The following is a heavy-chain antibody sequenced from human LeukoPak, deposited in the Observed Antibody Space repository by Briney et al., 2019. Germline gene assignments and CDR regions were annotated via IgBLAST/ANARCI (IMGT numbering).Heavy chain of an antibody. CDR1: GFTFSSAW. J-gene: IGHJ5*01. Sequence: PGGSLRLSCAASGFTFSSAWMGWVRQAPGQGQEWVGRIKSKTDGGTTDYAAPVKVRFTISRDDPKNTLYLQMNSLKTEDPAVYYCTTDRGRTELPLFASWGQGTLVTVSS. V-gene: IGHV3-15*01. CDR2: IKSKTDGGTT. CDR3: TTDRGRTELPLFAS. D-gene: IGHD1-26*01.